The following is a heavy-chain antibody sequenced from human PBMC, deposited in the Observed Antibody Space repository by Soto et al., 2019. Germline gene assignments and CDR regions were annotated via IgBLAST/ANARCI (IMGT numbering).Heavy chain of an antibody. CDR1: GYTFSAFD. CDR3: ARGNTFNYAGFDV. Sequence: QAHLEQSGAEVKMPGASVKVSCKASGYTFSAFDITWLRQSSGQGPEWMGWMNAKSGDTFFAQRFQGKFNVTWDTSLSTAYLEVGSLTSDATAMYYCARGNTFNYAGFDVWGQGTTVAVSS. V-gene: IGHV1-8*01. D-gene: IGHD3-16*01. J-gene: IGHJ6*02. CDR2: MNAKSGDT.